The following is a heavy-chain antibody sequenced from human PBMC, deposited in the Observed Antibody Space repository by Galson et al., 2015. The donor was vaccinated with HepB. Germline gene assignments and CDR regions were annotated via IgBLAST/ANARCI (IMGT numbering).Heavy chain of an antibody. J-gene: IGHJ4*02. CDR3: AKGDAGIGMSY. D-gene: IGHD6-13*01. V-gene: IGHV3-7*03. CDR2: IKLDGSDK. Sequence: SLRLSCAASGFIFGSYWMSWVRQAPGKGLEWVANIKLDGSDKYYVDSVKGRFTISRDNAKNSLYLQMNNLRAEDTAIYYCAKGDAGIGMSYWGRGTLVTVFS. CDR1: GFIFGSYW.